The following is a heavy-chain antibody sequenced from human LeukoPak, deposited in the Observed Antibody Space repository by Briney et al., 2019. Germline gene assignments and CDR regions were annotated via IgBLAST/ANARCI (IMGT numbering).Heavy chain of an antibody. Sequence: GGSLRLSCAASGFTFSSYGMHWVRQAPGKGLEWVAVISYDGNKETYADSVKGRFTISRDNSKNTLYLQMNSLRVEDTAVYYCTRASTLRTGDAHWGQGTLVTVS. CDR1: GFTFSSYG. CDR2: ISYDGNKE. D-gene: IGHD7-27*01. J-gene: IGHJ4*02. CDR3: TRASTLRTGDAH. V-gene: IGHV3-30*03.